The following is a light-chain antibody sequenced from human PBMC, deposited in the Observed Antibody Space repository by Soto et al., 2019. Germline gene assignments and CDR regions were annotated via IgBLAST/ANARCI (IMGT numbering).Light chain of an antibody. Sequence: QSALTQPASVSGSPGQSITIPCTGTSSDVGGYNYVSWYQHHPGKAPKLMISGVTNRPSGVSNRFSGSKSGNMASLTISGLQAEDEADYYCSSYTSSSTLVFGGGTKLTVL. CDR3: SSYTSSSTLV. J-gene: IGLJ2*01. CDR1: SSDVGGYNY. V-gene: IGLV2-14*01. CDR2: GVT.